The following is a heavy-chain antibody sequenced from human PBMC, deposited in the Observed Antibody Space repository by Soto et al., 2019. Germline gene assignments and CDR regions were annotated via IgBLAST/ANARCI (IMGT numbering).Heavy chain of an antibody. D-gene: IGHD3-22*01. CDR3: ARDHHYYDSSGYSRALDY. CDR2: IYYSGST. V-gene: IGHV4-30-4*01. J-gene: IGHJ4*02. CDR1: GGSISSGDYY. Sequence: SETLSLTCTVSGGSISSGDYYWSWIRQPPGKGLEWIGYIYYSGSTYYNPSLKSRVTISVDTSKNQFSLKLSSVTAADTAVYYCARDHHYYDSSGYSRALDYWGQGTLVTVSS.